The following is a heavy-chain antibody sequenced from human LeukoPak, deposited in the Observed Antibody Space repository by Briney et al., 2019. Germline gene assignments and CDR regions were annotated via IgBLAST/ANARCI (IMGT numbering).Heavy chain of an antibody. D-gene: IGHD6-13*01. CDR1: GFTFSSYA. Sequence: PGGSLRLSYEASGFTFSSYAMHWVRQAPGKGLEWVAVISYDGSNKYYADSVKGRFTISRDNPKNTLYLQMNSLRAEDTAVYYCARAQPPSSSWYSNFDYWGQGTLVTVSS. CDR2: ISYDGSNK. J-gene: IGHJ4*02. CDR3: ARAQPPSSSWYSNFDY. V-gene: IGHV3-30-3*01.